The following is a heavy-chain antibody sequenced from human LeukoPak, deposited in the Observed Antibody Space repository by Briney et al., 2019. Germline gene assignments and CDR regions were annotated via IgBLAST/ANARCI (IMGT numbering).Heavy chain of an antibody. CDR2: IFHSGTT. CDR3: ARDSGTWRGSSDY. V-gene: IGHV4-39*07. J-gene: IGHJ4*02. CDR1: GGSLSSSNSY. Sequence: SETLSLTCTVSGGSLSSSNSYWGWIRQPPGKGLEWIGSIFHSGTTYYNPSLTSRVTISVDTSKNQFSLNLSSVTAADAAVYYCARDSGTWRGSSDYWGQGTLVTVSS. D-gene: IGHD1-26*01.